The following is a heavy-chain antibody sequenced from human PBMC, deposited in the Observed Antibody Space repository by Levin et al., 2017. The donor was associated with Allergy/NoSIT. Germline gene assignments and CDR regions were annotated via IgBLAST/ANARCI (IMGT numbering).Heavy chain of an antibody. V-gene: IGHV1-2*02. CDR2: INPNSGGT. Sequence: ASVKVSCKASEYIFTDHHLHWVRQAPGQGLEWMGWINPNSGGTKYAQKFQGRVTMTRDTSISTAYMDLSSLRSDDTALYYCARFLGPCSSASCPIYYYFYYMDVWGKGTTVTVSS. CDR3: ARFLGPCSSASCPIYYYFYYMDV. D-gene: IGHD2-2*01. CDR1: EYIFTDHH. J-gene: IGHJ6*03.